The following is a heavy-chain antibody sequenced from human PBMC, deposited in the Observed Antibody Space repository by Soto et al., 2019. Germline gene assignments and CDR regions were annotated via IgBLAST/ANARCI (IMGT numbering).Heavy chain of an antibody. CDR1: GYNFANYW. CDR3: SRHSDLAAHSVCLSH. CDR2: IDPSDSYI. V-gene: IGHV5-10-1*01. J-gene: IGHJ4*02. D-gene: IGHD6-6*01. Sequence: PGESLKISCKASGYNFANYWISWVRHVPGQGLEWMARIDPSDSYITYSPSFKGHVTISVDNSISTAYLKLSSLKASDTAVYYCSRHSDLAAHSVCLSHWGQGTLVTVSS.